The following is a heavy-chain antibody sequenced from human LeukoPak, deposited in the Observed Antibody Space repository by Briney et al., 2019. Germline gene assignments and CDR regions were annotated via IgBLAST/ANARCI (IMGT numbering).Heavy chain of an antibody. CDR2: MNTGA. D-gene: IGHD3-10*01. CDR1: GYTFTSYT. V-gene: IGHV1-3*04. J-gene: IGHJ4*02. CDR3: ARATVRGAYDY. Sequence: ASVKVSCKASGYTFTSYTIHWVRQAPGERLEWMGWMNTGAYYSQKFQGRVTFTRDTSATTAYVEVSSLRSEDTAVYYCARATVRGAYDYWGQGTLVTVSS.